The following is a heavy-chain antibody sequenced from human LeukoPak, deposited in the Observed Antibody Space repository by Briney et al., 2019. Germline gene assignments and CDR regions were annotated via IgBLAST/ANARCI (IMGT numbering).Heavy chain of an antibody. CDR2: IYYSGST. CDR1: GGSISNYY. D-gene: IGHD6-19*01. Sequence: SETLSLTCSFSGGSISNYYWSWVRQPPGKGLEWIGYIYYSGSTDYNPSLKSRVTISVDTSKNQFSLKLSSVTAADTAVYYCARTLSSGWYQYYFDYWGQGTLVTVSS. V-gene: IGHV4-59*01. CDR3: ARTLSSGWYQYYFDY. J-gene: IGHJ4*02.